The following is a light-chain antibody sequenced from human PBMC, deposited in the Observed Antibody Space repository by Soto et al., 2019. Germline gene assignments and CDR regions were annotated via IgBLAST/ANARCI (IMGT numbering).Light chain of an antibody. J-gene: IGKJ1*01. CDR2: KAS. Sequence: ILLTQSPSSLSASVGDRVTITCRASQTISSWLAWYQQKPGKAPMLLIYKASTLNSGVPSRFSGSGSGTEFTLTISSLQPDDFATYYCQHYNSYSEAFGQGTKVDIK. V-gene: IGKV1-5*03. CDR3: QHYNSYSEA. CDR1: QTISSW.